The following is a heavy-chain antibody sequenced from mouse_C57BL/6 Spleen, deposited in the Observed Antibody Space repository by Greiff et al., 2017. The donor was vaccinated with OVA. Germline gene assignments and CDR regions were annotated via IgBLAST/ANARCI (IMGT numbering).Heavy chain of an antibody. J-gene: IGHJ1*03. D-gene: IGHD1-1*01. V-gene: IGHV1-53*01. CDR3: ARGGFTVVPYWYFDV. CDR1: GYTFTSYW. CDR2: INPSNGGT. Sequence: QVQLQQPGTELVKPGASVKLSCKASGYTFTSYWMHWVKQRPGQGLEWIGNINPSNGGTNYNEKFKSKATLTVDKSSSTAYMQLSSLTSEDSAVYYCARGGFTVVPYWYFDVWGTGTTVTVSS.